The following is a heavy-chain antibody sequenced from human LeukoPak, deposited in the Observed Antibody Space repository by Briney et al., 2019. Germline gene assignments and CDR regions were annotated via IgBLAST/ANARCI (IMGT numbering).Heavy chain of an antibody. D-gene: IGHD2-15*01. V-gene: IGHV4-59*01. J-gene: IGHJ4*02. CDR3: ARVYCTGGSCAALGIDY. CDR1: GGSISSYY. Sequence: SETLSLTCTVSGGSISSYYWSWIRQPPGKGLECIGYIYYSGSTNYNPSLKNRVTISVDTSKNQFSLKLSSVTAADTAVYYCARVYCTGGSCAALGIDYWGQGTLVTVSS. CDR2: IYYSGST.